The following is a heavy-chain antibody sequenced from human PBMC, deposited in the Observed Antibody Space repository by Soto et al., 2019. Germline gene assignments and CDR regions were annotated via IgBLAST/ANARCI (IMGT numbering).Heavy chain of an antibody. D-gene: IGHD6-13*01. Sequence: PGGSLRLSCTASGFTIGDYAMSWFRQAPGKGLEWVGFIRSKAYGGTTEYAASVKGRFTISRDDSKSIAYLQMNSLKTEDTAVYYCTRDLKVRSIAAAFDYYYYYMDVWGKGTTVTVSS. CDR1: GFTIGDYA. V-gene: IGHV3-49*03. CDR3: TRDLKVRSIAAAFDYYYYYMDV. CDR2: IRSKAYGGTT. J-gene: IGHJ6*03.